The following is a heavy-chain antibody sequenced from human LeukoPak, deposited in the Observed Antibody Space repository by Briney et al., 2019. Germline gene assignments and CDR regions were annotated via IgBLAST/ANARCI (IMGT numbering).Heavy chain of an antibody. CDR2: ISSSSSYI. Sequence: SGGSLRLSCVASGFTFSSYSMNWVRQAPGKGLEWVSSISSSSSYIYYADSVKGRFTISRDNAKNSLYLQMNSLRAEDTAVYYCARGDLWSGHDAFDIWGQGTMVTVSS. J-gene: IGHJ3*02. CDR1: GFTFSSYS. CDR3: ARGDLWSGHDAFDI. D-gene: IGHD3-3*01. V-gene: IGHV3-21*01.